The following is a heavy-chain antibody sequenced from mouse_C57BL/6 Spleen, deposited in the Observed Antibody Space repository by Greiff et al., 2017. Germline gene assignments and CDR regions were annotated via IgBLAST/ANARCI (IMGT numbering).Heavy chain of an antibody. J-gene: IGHJ3*01. CDR3: AGIYYDYVGLAY. V-gene: IGHV1-53*01. CDR1: GYTFTSYW. Sequence: QVQLQQPGTELVKPGASVKLSCKASGYTFTSYWMHWVKQRPGQGLEWIGNINPSNGGTNYNEKFKSKATLTVDKYASTAYMQLSSLTSEDSAVYYCAGIYYDYVGLAYWGQGTLVTVSA. D-gene: IGHD2-4*01. CDR2: INPSNGGT.